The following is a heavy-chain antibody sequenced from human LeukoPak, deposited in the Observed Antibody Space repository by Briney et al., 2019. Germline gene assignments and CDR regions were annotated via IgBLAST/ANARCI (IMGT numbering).Heavy chain of an antibody. CDR3: TRGSSCQRFCSSLTGPFDL. CDR1: GFTFSIYS. CDR2: ISSSSSSI. D-gene: IGHD3-3*02. V-gene: IGHV3-21*01. Sequence: GGSLRLSCTASGFTFSIYSMNWVRQAPGKGLEWVSSISSSSSSIYYADSLKGQFTISRDNAKNSLYLQMNSLRVEDTAVYYFTRGSSCQRFCSSLTGPFDLWGPGTLVTVSS. J-gene: IGHJ4*02.